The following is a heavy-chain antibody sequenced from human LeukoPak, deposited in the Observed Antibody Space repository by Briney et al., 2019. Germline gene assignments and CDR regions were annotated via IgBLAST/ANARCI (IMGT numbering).Heavy chain of an antibody. CDR2: IHPSGGST. D-gene: IGHD6-13*01. CDR3: ARDKGISATGASLGY. CDR1: GYTFTGYY. V-gene: IGHV1-46*01. J-gene: IGHJ4*01. Sequence: ASVKVSCKASGYTFTGYYMHWVRQAPGQGLEWMGIIHPSGGSTSYAQEFQGRVTMTRDMSTSTVYMELSSLRSEDTAVHYCARDKGISATGASLGYWGHGTLVTVSS.